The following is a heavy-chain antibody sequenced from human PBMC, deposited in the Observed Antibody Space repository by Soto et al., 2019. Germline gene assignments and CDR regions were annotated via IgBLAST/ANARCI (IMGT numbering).Heavy chain of an antibody. J-gene: IGHJ4*02. CDR1: GGAFTGYA. Sequence: QVQLVQSGAEVKKPGSSVKVSCKASGGAFTGYAINWIRQAPGHGLEWMGGVIPMIGTANYAQKFQGRVTISADEPTSTAYMELSSLGSEDTAMYFCARGRWLQRFDFWGQGTLVTVSS. V-gene: IGHV1-69*01. D-gene: IGHD3-3*01. CDR3: ARGRWLQRFDF. CDR2: VIPMIGTA.